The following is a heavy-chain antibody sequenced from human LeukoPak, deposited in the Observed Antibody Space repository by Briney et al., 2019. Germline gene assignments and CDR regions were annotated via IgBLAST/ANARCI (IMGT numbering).Heavy chain of an antibody. CDR2: IYPGDSDT. D-gene: IGHD1-1*01. CDR3: ARRYPADKGAADY. J-gene: IGHJ4*02. CDR1: GYSFTSCW. V-gene: IGHV5-51*01. Sequence: PGESLKISCKGSGYSFTSCWIGWVRQMPGKGLEWMGIIYPGDSDTRYSPSFQGQVTISADKSISTAYLQWSSLKASDTAMYYCARRYPADKGAADYWGQGTLVTVSS.